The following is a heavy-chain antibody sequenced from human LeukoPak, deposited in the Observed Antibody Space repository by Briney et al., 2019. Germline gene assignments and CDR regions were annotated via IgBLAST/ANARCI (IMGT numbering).Heavy chain of an antibody. Sequence: PSETLSLTCAVYAESFGGYYWSWIRQPPWKGLEWVGEINHSGSTNYNPSLKSRVTISVDTSKNQFSLKLSSVTAADTAVYYCAREHTVVIPAALGRKNYYYYGMDVWGQGTTVTVSS. CDR3: AREHTVVIPAALGRKNYYYYGMDV. D-gene: IGHD2-2*01. CDR2: INHSGST. CDR1: AESFGGYY. J-gene: IGHJ6*02. V-gene: IGHV4-34*01.